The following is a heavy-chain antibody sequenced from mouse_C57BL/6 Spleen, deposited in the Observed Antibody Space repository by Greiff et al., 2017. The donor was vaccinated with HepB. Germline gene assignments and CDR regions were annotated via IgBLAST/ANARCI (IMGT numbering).Heavy chain of an antibody. CDR3: VRDRRFYGSSHYAMDY. J-gene: IGHJ4*01. CDR1: GFTFNTYA. V-gene: IGHV10-3*01. CDR2: IRSKSSNYAT. Sequence: EVKLVESGGGLVQPKGSLKLSCAASGFTFNTYAMHWVRQAPGKGLEWVARIRSKSSNYATYYADSVKDRFTISRDDSQSMLYLQMNNLKTEDTAMYYCVRDRRFYGSSHYAMDYWGQGTSVTVSS. D-gene: IGHD1-1*01.